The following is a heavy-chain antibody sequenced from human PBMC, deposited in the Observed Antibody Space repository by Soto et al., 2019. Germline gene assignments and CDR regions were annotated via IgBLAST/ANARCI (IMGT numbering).Heavy chain of an antibody. V-gene: IGHV3-23*01. Sequence: EVQLLESGGGLVQPGGSLRLSCAASGFTFSSYAMSWVRQAPGKGLEWVSAISGSGGSTYYADSVKGRFTISRDNSKNTLYLQMNSLRAEDTAVYYCANTYFDWLLIWFGEHSFDYWGQGTLVTVSS. D-gene: IGHD3-9*01. CDR3: ANTYFDWLLIWFGEHSFDY. CDR2: ISGSGGST. CDR1: GFTFSSYA. J-gene: IGHJ4*02.